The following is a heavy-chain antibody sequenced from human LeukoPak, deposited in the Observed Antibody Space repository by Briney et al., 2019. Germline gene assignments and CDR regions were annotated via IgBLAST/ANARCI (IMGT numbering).Heavy chain of an antibody. CDR1: GFTFSSYW. CDR3: ARGAYSSGWAYFDH. Sequence: PPGGSLRLSCAASGFTFSSYWMSWVRQAPGKGLEWVANIKQDGSEKYYVDSVKGRFTISRDNAKNSLYLHMDGLRAEDTAVYYCARGAYSSGWAYFDHWGQGTLVTVSS. D-gene: IGHD6-19*01. J-gene: IGHJ4*02. CDR2: IKQDGSEK. V-gene: IGHV3-7*01.